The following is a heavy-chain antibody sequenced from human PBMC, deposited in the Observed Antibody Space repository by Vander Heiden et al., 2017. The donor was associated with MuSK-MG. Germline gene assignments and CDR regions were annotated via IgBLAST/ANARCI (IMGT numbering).Heavy chain of an antibody. CDR2: LRHSGST. V-gene: IGHV4-34*01. CDR1: CCSFSRYY. J-gene: IGHJ4*02. CDR3: STRPRIRGVSGRDY. Sequence: QVQLPQWGAGLFKPSETLSLTFAVYCCSFSRYYWNWIRQPPVPGLGWICALRHSGSTSYNPSLESRVTRSLDTSKKQFSLRLNSVTAADTAVYYCSTRPRIRGVSGRDYWGQGTLVTVSS. D-gene: IGHD3-10*01.